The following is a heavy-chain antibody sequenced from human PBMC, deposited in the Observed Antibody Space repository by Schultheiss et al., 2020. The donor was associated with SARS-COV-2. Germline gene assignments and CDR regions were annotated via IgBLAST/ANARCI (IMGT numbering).Heavy chain of an antibody. CDR3: ARPREGPYYYYMDV. Sequence: SETLSLTCTVSGGSISSYYWGWIRQPPGKGLEWIGSIYYSGSTYYNPSLKSRVTISVDTSKNQFSLKLSSVTAADTAVYYCARPREGPYYYYMDVWGKGTTVTVSS. CDR1: GGSISSYY. V-gene: IGHV4-39*01. D-gene: IGHD1-26*01. J-gene: IGHJ6*03. CDR2: IYYSGST.